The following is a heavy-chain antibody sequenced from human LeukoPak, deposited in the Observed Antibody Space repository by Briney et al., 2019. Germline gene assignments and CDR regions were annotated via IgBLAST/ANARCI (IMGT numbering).Heavy chain of an antibody. D-gene: IGHD5-24*01. CDR1: GFTFSSYW. CDR2: INSDGSST. CDR3: ARDARRLQFVDYFDY. Sequence: GGSLRLSCAASGFTFSSYWMHWVRQAPGKGLVWVSRINSDGSSTSYADSVKGRFTISRDNAKNTLYLQMNSLRAEDTAVYYCARDARRLQFVDYFDYWGQGTLVTVSS. J-gene: IGHJ4*02. V-gene: IGHV3-74*01.